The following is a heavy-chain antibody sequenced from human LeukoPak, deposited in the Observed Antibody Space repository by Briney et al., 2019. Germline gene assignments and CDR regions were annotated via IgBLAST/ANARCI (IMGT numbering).Heavy chain of an antibody. CDR1: GGSISSYY. V-gene: IGHV4-59*08. D-gene: IGHD6-13*01. J-gene: IGHJ2*01. CDR2: IYYSGST. CDR3: VRAPGIAAAGWYFDL. Sequence: SETLSLTCTVSGGSISSYYWSWIRQPPGKGLEWIGYIYYSGSTNYNPSLKSRVTISVDTSKNQFSLKLSSVTAADTAVYYCVRAPGIAAAGWYFDLWGRGTLVTVSS.